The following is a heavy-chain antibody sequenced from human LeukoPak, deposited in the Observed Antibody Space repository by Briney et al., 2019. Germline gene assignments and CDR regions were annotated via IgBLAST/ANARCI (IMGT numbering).Heavy chain of an antibody. CDR2: IYYRGNT. D-gene: IGHD4-17*01. CDR3: ARDNGDYGFDY. V-gene: IGHV4-39*01. J-gene: IGHJ4*02. Sequence: SETLSLTCTVSGGSFSSSSYYWGWIRQPPGKGLEWIGNIYYRGNTYYSPSLKSRVTISVDTSRSQFSLKLSSATAADTAVYYCARDNGDYGFDYWGQGTLVTVSS. CDR1: GGSFSSSSYY.